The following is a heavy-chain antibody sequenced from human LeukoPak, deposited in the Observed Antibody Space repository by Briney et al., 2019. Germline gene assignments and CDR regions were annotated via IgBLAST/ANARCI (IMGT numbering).Heavy chain of an antibody. CDR1: GGSFSGYY. V-gene: IGHV4-34*01. Sequence: PSETLSLTCAVYGGSFSGYYWSWIRQPPGKGLEWTGEINHSGSTNYNPSLKSRVTISVDTSKNQFSLKLSSVTAADTAVYYCARKRNVRVRGAAHKAYYFDYWGQGTLVTVSS. J-gene: IGHJ4*02. D-gene: IGHD3-10*01. CDR3: ARKRNVRVRGAAHKAYYFDY. CDR2: INHSGST.